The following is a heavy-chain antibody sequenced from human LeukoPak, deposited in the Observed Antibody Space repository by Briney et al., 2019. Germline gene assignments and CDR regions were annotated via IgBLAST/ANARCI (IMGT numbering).Heavy chain of an antibody. V-gene: IGHV4-39*02. CDR3: ARVRFYGMDV. Sequence: PSETLSLTCTVSGGAISSSSYYWGWIRQPPGKGLEWIGSIYYSGSTYYNPSLKSRDTISVDTSKNHFSLKLSSVTAADTAVYYCARVRFYGMDVWGQGTTVTVSS. CDR1: GGAISSSSYY. J-gene: IGHJ6*02. CDR2: IYYSGST.